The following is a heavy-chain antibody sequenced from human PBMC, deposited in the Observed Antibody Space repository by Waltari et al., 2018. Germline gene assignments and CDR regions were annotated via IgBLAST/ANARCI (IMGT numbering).Heavy chain of an antibody. Sequence: QVQLVESGGGGVQLGRSLRLSCAASVFTFSSNAMHWVRQAPGKGLEYVAVISSDGSYRYYADSVRGRFTISRDNSKYTLYLQMNSLRGDDTAVYYCARDYSYDSNYMDVWGKGTAVTISS. J-gene: IGHJ6*03. V-gene: IGHV3-30-3*01. CDR3: ARDYSYDSNYMDV. CDR1: VFTFSSNA. CDR2: ISSDGSYR. D-gene: IGHD3-16*01.